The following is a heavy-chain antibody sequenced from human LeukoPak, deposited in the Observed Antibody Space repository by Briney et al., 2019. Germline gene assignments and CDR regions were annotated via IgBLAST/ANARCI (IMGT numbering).Heavy chain of an antibody. CDR1: GFTFSSYA. Sequence: GGSLRLSCAASGFTFSSYAMHWVRQAPGKGLEWVAVISYDGSNKYYADSVKGRFTISRDNSKNTLYLQMNSLRAEDTAVYYCARDHYHYYPHYGMDVWGQGTTVTVSS. J-gene: IGHJ6*02. D-gene: IGHD3-10*01. CDR2: ISYDGSNK. CDR3: ARDHYHYYPHYGMDV. V-gene: IGHV3-30-3*01.